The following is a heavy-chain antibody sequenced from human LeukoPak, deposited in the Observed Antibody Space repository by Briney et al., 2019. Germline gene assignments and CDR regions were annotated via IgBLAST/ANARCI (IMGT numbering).Heavy chain of an antibody. V-gene: IGHV3-21*01. J-gene: IGHJ4*02. CDR2: ISSSSSYI. CDR3: ARDIGGATMPYYFDY. CDR1: GFTFSSYS. D-gene: IGHD1-26*01. Sequence: GGSLRLSCAASGFTFSSYSMNWVRQAPGKGLEWVSSISSSSSYIYYADSVKGRFTISRDNAKNSLYLQMNSLRAEDTAVYYCARDIGGATMPYYFDYWGQGTLVTVSS.